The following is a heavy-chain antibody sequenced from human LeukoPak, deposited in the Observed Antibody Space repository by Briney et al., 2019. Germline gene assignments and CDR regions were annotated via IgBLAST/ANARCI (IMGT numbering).Heavy chain of an antibody. Sequence: SETLSLTCTVSGGSISSYYWSWIRQPAGKGLEWIGRINTSGRANYNPSLKSRVTMSVDTSKNQFSLKLSSVTAADTAVYYCARDLGYCTNGVCFYYFDYWGQGTLVTVSS. CDR3: ARDLGYCTNGVCFYYFDY. CDR1: GGSISSYY. CDR2: INTSGRA. J-gene: IGHJ4*02. V-gene: IGHV4-4*07. D-gene: IGHD2-8*01.